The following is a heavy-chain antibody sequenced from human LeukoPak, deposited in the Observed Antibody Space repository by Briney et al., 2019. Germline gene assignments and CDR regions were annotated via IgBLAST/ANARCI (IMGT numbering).Heavy chain of an antibody. CDR3: AKPISAISKAFDY. Sequence: GGSLRLSCAASGFTFSSYGMHWVRQAPGKGLEWVAFIRYDGSNKYYADSVKGRFTISRDNSKNTLYLQMNSLRAEDTAVYYCAKPISAISKAFDYWGQGTLVTVSS. D-gene: IGHD2-21*01. V-gene: IGHV3-30*02. J-gene: IGHJ4*02. CDR1: GFTFSSYG. CDR2: IRYDGSNK.